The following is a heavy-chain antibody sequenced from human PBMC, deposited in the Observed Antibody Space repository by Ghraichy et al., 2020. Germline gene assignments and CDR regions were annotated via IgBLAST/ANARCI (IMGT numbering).Heavy chain of an antibody. J-gene: IGHJ6*02. CDR1: GFTFSSYS. CDR3: AGGYCSGGSCYPYYYGMDV. Sequence: GGSLRLSCAPSGFTFSSYSMNWVRQAPGKGLEWVSSISSSSRYIYYADSVKGRFTISRDNAKNSLYLQMNSLRAEDTAVYYCAGGYCSGGSCYPYYYGMDVWGQGTTVTVSS. CDR2: ISSSSRYI. V-gene: IGHV3-21*01. D-gene: IGHD2-15*01.